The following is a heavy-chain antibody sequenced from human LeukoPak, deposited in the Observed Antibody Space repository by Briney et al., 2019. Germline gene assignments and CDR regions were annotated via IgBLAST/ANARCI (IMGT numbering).Heavy chain of an antibody. CDR1: GFTFSSYE. V-gene: IGHV3-48*03. CDR2: ISSSGSTI. J-gene: IGHJ4*02. D-gene: IGHD3-10*01. CDR3: ARGLSGSPLYFDY. Sequence: GGSLRLSCAASGFTFSSYEMNWVRQAPGKGLEWVPYISSSGSTIYYADSVKGRFTISRDNAKNSLYLQMNSLRAEDTAVYYCARGLSGSPLYFDYWGQGTLVTVSS.